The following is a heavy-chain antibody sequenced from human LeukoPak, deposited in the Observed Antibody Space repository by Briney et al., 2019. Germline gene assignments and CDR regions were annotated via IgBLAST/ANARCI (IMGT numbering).Heavy chain of an antibody. D-gene: IGHD2-15*01. J-gene: IGHJ4*02. CDR1: GFTFDDYA. Sequence: GGSLRLSCAASGFTFDDYAMHWVRQAPGKGLEWVSGISWNSGSIGYADSVKGRLTISRDNAKNSLYLQMNSLRAEDTALYYCAKAAVPYCSGGSCYPYYWGQGTLVTVSS. CDR2: ISWNSGSI. V-gene: IGHV3-9*01. CDR3: AKAAVPYCSGGSCYPYY.